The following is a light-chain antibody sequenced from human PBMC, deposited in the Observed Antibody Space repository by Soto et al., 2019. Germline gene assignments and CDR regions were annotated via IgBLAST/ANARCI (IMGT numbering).Light chain of an antibody. J-gene: IGLJ2*01. V-gene: IGLV2-8*01. CDR1: SSDVGGYSY. Sequence: QSVLTQPPSASGSPGQSVTISCTGASSDVGGYSYVSWYQQHPGKAPKLMIYEVSKRPSGVPDRFSGSKSGNMASLTVSGLQAEDEADYYCSSYGGSNNLVFGGGTKLTVL. CDR3: SSYGGSNNLV. CDR2: EVS.